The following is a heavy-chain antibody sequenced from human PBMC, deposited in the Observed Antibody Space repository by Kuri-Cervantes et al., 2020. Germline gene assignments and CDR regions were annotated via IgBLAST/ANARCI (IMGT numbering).Heavy chain of an antibody. V-gene: IGHV3-23*01. D-gene: IGHD1-14*01. CDR2: ISGSGGST. CDR1: GFTFSSYA. J-gene: IGHJ3*02. Sequence: GESLKISCAASGFTFSSYAMSWVRQAPGKGLEWVSAISGSGGSTYYADSVKGRFTISRDNSKNTLYLQMNSLRAEDTAVYYCAKTGRTADAFDIWGQGTMVTVSS. CDR3: AKTGRTADAFDI.